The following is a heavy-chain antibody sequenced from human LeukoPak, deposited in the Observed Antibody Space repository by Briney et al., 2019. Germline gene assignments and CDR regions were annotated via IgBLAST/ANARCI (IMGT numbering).Heavy chain of an antibody. CDR2: ISGSGGST. CDR3: ARGLSYMNV. Sequence: GGTLRLSCAASGFTFSSYAMSWVRQAPGKGLEWVSAISGSGGSTYYADSVKGRFTISRDNAKNSLYLQMNSLRAEDTAVYYSARGLSYMNVWVKGTTVTVSS. V-gene: IGHV3-23*01. D-gene: IGHD4/OR15-4a*01. CDR1: GFTFSSYA. J-gene: IGHJ6*03.